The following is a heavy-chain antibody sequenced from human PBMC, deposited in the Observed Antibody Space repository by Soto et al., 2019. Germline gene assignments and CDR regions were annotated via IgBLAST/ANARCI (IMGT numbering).Heavy chain of an antibody. CDR3: AHLMVATIYFDY. CDR2: IYWNDDK. CDR1: GFSLSTSGVG. J-gene: IGHJ4*02. D-gene: IGHD5-12*01. Sequence: SGPTLVKPTQTLTLTCTFSGFSLSTSGVGVGWIRQPPGKALEWLALIYWNDDKRYSPSLKGRLTITKDTSKNQVVLTMTNMDPVDTATYYCAHLMVATIYFDYWGQGTLVTVSS. V-gene: IGHV2-5*01.